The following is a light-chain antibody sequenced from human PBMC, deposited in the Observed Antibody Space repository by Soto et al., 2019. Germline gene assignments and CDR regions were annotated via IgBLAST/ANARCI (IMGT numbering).Light chain of an antibody. J-gene: IGLJ2*01. CDR1: SSDVGGYNS. Sequence: QSALTQPASVSGSPGQSITISCTGTSSDVGGYNSVSWYQQHPGKAPKLMIYEVSNRPSEVSNRFSGSKSGNTASLTISGLQAEDEGNYYCSSYTSGSTLVVFGGGTQLTVL. CDR3: SSYTSGSTLVV. CDR2: EVS. V-gene: IGLV2-14*01.